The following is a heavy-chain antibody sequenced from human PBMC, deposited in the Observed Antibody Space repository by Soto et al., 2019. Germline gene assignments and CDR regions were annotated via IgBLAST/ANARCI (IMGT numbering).Heavy chain of an antibody. CDR1: GYTFTRYG. CDR3: AKNGQPPYYYYGLDV. V-gene: IGHV1-18*01. Sequence: ASGKVSCKASGYTFTRYGISWVRQAPGQGLEWMGWISGYNGDTNYAQKFQGRVSMTIDTSTTTAYMELRGLTSDDTAVYYCAKNGQPPYYYYGLDVWGQGTKVTVSS. CDR2: ISGYNGDT. J-gene: IGHJ6*02. D-gene: IGHD2-8*01.